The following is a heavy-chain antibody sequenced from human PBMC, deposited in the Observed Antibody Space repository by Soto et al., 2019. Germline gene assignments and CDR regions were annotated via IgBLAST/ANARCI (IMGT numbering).Heavy chain of an antibody. CDR2: IYYSGST. CDR3: ARTQDPITIFGVVIRHYGMDV. V-gene: IGHV4-59*01. CDR1: GGSISSYY. D-gene: IGHD3-3*01. J-gene: IGHJ6*02. Sequence: SETLSLTCTVSGGSISSYYWSWIRQPPGKGLEWIGYIYYSGSTNYNPSLKSRVTISVDTSKNQFSLKLSSVTAADTAVYYCARTQDPITIFGVVIRHYGMDVWGQGTTVTVSS.